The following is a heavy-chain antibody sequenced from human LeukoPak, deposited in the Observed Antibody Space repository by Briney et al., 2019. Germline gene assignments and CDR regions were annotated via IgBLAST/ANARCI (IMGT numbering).Heavy chain of an antibody. Sequence: PGGSLRLSCAASGFTFSDYYMSWIRQAPGKGLEWVSYISSSGSTIYYADSVKGRFTISRDNAKNSLYLQMNSLRAEDTAVYYCARDLLNYYGSGEAPTSYYGMDVWGQGTTVTVS. D-gene: IGHD3-10*01. J-gene: IGHJ6*02. CDR3: ARDLLNYYGSGEAPTSYYGMDV. CDR2: ISSSGSTI. V-gene: IGHV3-11*01. CDR1: GFTFSDYY.